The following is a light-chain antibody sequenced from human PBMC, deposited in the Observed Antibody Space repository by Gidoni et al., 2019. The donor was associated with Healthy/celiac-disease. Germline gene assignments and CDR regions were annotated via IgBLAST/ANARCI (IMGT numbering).Light chain of an antibody. CDR1: QSVSSN. CDR2: GAS. CDR3: QQYNNWPLYS. J-gene: IGKJ2*03. Sequence: EIVMTQSPATLSESPGERATLSCRASQSVSSNLAWYQQKPGQAPRLLIYGASTRATGIPARFSGSGSGTEFTLTISSLQSEDFAVYYCQQYNNWPLYSFXXXTKLEIK. V-gene: IGKV3-15*01.